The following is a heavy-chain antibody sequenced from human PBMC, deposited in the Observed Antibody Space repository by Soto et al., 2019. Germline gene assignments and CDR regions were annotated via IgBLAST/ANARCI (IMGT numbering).Heavy chain of an antibody. CDR3: ASFYCSGGSCYLGYFDY. CDR2: INHSGST. J-gene: IGHJ4*02. D-gene: IGHD2-15*01. V-gene: IGHV4-34*01. CDR1: GGSFSGYY. Sequence: SETVSLTCAVYGGSFSGYYWSWIRQPPGKGLEWIGEINHSGSTNYNPSLKSRVTISVDTSKNQFSLKLSSVTAADTAVYYCASFYCSGGSCYLGYFDYWGQGTLVTVSS.